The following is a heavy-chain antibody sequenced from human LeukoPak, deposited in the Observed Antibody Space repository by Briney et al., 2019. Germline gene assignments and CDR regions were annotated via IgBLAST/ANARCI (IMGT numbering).Heavy chain of an antibody. CDR1: GFTFSNAW. Sequence: GGSLRLSCAASGFTFSNAWMSWVRQAPGKGLEWIGRIKSKTDGGTTDYAAPVKGRFTISRDDSKNTLYLQMNSLKTEDTAVYYCTTGITMVRGVIHLIDYWGQGTLVTVSS. J-gene: IGHJ4*02. D-gene: IGHD3-10*01. CDR3: TTGITMVRGVIHLIDY. CDR2: IKSKTDGGTT. V-gene: IGHV3-15*01.